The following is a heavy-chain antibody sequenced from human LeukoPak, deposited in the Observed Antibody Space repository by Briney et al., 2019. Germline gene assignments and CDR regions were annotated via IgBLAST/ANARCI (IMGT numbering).Heavy chain of an antibody. CDR2: IKQDGSET. CDR1: GFTFSNYW. V-gene: IGHV3-7*01. J-gene: IGHJ4*02. CDR3: ARDFWGAYRVDFFDY. D-gene: IGHD3-3*01. Sequence: GGSLRLSCAASGFTFSNYWMSWVRRAPGKGLEWVANIKQDGSETYYVDSVRGRFTISRDNAKNSLYLQTNSLRAEDTAVYYCARDFWGAYRVDFFDYWGQGILVTVSS.